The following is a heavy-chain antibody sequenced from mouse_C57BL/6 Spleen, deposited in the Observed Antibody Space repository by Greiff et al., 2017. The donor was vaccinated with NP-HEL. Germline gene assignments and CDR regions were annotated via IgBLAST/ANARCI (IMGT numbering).Heavy chain of an antibody. CDR1: GFSLTSYG. V-gene: IGHV2-4*01. CDR2: IWSGGST. CDR3: ATPGSSCGAMDY. J-gene: IGHJ4*01. D-gene: IGHD1-1*01. Sequence: VQLQQSGPGLVQPSQSLSITCTVSGFSLTSYGVHWVRQPPGKGLEWLGLIWSGGSTVYNAAFISRLCISKDNSTSQVFFIMNRLQADDTAIYYCATPGSSCGAMDYWGQGTSVTVSS.